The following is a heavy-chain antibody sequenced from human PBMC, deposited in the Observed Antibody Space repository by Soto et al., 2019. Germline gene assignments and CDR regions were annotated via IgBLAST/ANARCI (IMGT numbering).Heavy chain of an antibody. CDR1: GFSLSTSGVG. CDR3: AHRVRQLGKIWFDP. V-gene: IGHV2-5*02. J-gene: IGHJ5*02. Sequence: QITLKESGPTLVKPTQTLTLTCTFSGFSLSTSGVGVGWIRQPPGKALEWLALIYWDDDKRYSPSLKSRLTIPKDPSKNQVVLTKTDIDPVDTATYYCAHRVRQLGKIWFDPWGQGTLVTVSS. CDR2: IYWDDDK. D-gene: IGHD6-6*01.